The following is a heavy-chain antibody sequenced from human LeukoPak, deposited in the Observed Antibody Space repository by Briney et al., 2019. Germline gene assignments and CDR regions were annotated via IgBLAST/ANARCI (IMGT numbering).Heavy chain of an antibody. CDR1: GFTFSSYA. CDR2: ISGSGGST. Sequence: GGSLRLSCAASGFTFSSYAMNWVRQAPGKGLEWVSAISGSGGSTYYADSVKGRFTISRDNSKNTLYLQMNSLRAEDTAVYYCAKAQILVTELFFDYWGQGTLVTVSS. V-gene: IGHV3-23*01. CDR3: AKAQILVTELFFDY. D-gene: IGHD2-21*02. J-gene: IGHJ4*02.